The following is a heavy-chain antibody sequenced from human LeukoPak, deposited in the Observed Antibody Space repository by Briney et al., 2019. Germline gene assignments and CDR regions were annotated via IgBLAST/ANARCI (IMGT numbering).Heavy chain of an antibody. CDR3: ATASDCSSTSCYADFDY. CDR1: GYTLTELS. V-gene: IGHV1-24*01. CDR2: FDPEDGET. Sequence: ASVKVSCKVSGYTLTELSMHWVRQAPGKGLEWMGGFDPEDGETIYAQKFQGGVTMTEDTSTDTAYMELSSLRSEDTAVYYCATASDCSSTSCYADFDYWGQGTLVTVSS. J-gene: IGHJ4*02. D-gene: IGHD2-2*01.